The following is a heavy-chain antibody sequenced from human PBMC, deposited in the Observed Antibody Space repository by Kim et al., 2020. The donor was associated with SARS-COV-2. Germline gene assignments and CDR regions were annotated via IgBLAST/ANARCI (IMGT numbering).Heavy chain of an antibody. CDR1: GFTFSNAW. D-gene: IGHD3-9*01. Sequence: GGSLRLSCAASGFTFSNAWMSWVRQAPGKGLEWVGRIKSKTDGGTTDYAAPVKGRFTISRDDSKNTLYLQMNSLKTEDTAVYYCTTDWDHHSNPARLRYFDWLLPPPNYWGQGTLVTVSS. J-gene: IGHJ4*02. CDR2: IKSKTDGGTT. V-gene: IGHV3-15*01. CDR3: TTDWDHHSNPARLRYFDWLLPPPNY.